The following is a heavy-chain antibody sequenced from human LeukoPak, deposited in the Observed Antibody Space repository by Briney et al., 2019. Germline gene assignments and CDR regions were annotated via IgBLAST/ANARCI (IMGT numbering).Heavy chain of an antibody. CDR3: ARRWVYDKRAFDA. V-gene: IGHV4-31*03. CDR2: IYYSGST. D-gene: IGHD3-16*01. CDR1: GGSISSGGYY. J-gene: IGHJ3*01. Sequence: SETLSLTCTVSGGSISSGGYYWSWIRQHPGKGLEWIGYIYYSGSTYYNPSLKSRVTISVDTSKNQFSLKLSSVTAADTAVYYCARRWVYDKRAFDAWGQGTMVTVSS.